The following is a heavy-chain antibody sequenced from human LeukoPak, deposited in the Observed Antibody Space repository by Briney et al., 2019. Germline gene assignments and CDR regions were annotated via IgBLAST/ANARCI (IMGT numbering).Heavy chain of an antibody. CDR1: GYTFTSYG. V-gene: IGHV1-18*04. D-gene: IGHD3-9*01. CDR3: ARVRILTGYHLLPFAFDI. Sequence: GASVKLSCNASGYTFTSYGISWAPQAPGQGLVWMGWISAYNSNTDYAQKLQGRVTMTTDTSRSTAYLELRSLRSDDTAVYYCARVRILTGYHLLPFAFDIWGQGTMVTVSS. J-gene: IGHJ3*02. CDR2: ISAYNSNT.